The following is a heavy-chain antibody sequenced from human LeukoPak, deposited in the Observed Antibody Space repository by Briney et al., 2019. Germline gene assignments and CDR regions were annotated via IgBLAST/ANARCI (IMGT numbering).Heavy chain of an antibody. CDR1: GGSISDYY. J-gene: IGHJ4*02. CDR3: AGTQPSDSGPGDY. D-gene: IGHD1-26*01. Sequence: PSETLSITCTDSGGSISDYYWSWIRQPAWPGLERIGRIFISGNTDYNPSLKSRVTMSLDTSKTQFSLKLSSVTAADTAVYYCAGTQPSDSGPGDYWGQGTPVTVSS. CDR2: IFISGNT. V-gene: IGHV4-4*07.